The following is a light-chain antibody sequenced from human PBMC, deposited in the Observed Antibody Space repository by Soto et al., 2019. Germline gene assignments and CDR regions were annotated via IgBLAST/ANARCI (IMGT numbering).Light chain of an antibody. V-gene: IGKV1-33*01. CDR3: QQNDSLPLT. CDR1: QDIGNY. J-gene: IGKJ4*01. Sequence: DIQMTQSPSSLSASVGDRVTVTCRASQDIGNYLCWYQQRLGKAPKLLIYDASYLEAGVPSRFSGSGSGTDFTFTISSLQPEDFETYYCQQNDSLPLTFGGGTKVDIK. CDR2: DAS.